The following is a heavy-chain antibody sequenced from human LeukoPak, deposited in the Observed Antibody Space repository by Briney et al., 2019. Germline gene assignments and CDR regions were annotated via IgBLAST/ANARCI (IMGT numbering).Heavy chain of an antibody. V-gene: IGHV3-21*01. Sequence: PGGSLRLSCAASGFTFSSYTMNWVRQAPGKGLEWVSSISSTSTYSYYSDSVKGRFTISGDNAKNSLSLQMNSLRAEDTAVYYCARVLPVAATEAFDIWGRGTVVTVSS. CDR2: ISSTSTYS. J-gene: IGHJ3*02. D-gene: IGHD2-15*01. CDR3: ARVLPVAATEAFDI. CDR1: GFTFSSYT.